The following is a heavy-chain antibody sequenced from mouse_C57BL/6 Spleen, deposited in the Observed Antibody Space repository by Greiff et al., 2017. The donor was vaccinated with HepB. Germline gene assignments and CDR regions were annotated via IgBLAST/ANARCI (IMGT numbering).Heavy chain of an antibody. V-gene: IGHV5-12*01. Sequence: EVKLMESGGGLVQPGGSLKLSCAASGFTFSDYYMYWVRQTPEKRLEWVAYISNGGGCTYYPDTVKGSFTISRDNAKNTLYLQMSRLKSEDTAMYYCAREGYYGSSSYYAMDYWGQGTSVTVSS. CDR2: ISNGGGCT. CDR3: AREGYYGSSSYYAMDY. J-gene: IGHJ4*01. D-gene: IGHD1-1*01. CDR1: GFTFSDYY.